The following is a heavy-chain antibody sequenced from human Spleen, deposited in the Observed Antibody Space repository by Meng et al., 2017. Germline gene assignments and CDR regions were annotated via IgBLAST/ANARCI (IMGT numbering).Heavy chain of an antibody. D-gene: IGHD5-24*01. V-gene: IGHV6-1*01. CDR3: ARGDGYIIDY. CDR1: GDSVASISAA. Sequence: QVQLQQSGPGLVKPPQTLSLTCAISGDSVASISAAWNWIRQSPSRGLEWLGRTYYRSKWFNDYALSVKSRVTVNPDTSKNQFSLQLNSVTPEDTAVYYCARGDGYIIDYWGQGTLVTVSS. CDR2: TYYRSKWFN. J-gene: IGHJ4*02.